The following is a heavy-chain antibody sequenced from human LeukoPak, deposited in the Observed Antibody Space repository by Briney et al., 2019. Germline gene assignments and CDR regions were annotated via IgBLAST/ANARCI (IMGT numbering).Heavy chain of an antibody. J-gene: IGHJ3*02. V-gene: IGHV3-7*01. D-gene: IGHD3-10*01. CDR1: GLTFSSYA. CDR2: IKQDGSEK. Sequence: GGSLRLSCAASGLTFSSYAMSWVRQAPGKGLEWVANIKQDGSEKYYVDSVKGRFTISRDNAKNSLYLQMNSLRAEDTAVYYCAREESGAFDIWGQGTMVTVSS. CDR3: AREESGAFDI.